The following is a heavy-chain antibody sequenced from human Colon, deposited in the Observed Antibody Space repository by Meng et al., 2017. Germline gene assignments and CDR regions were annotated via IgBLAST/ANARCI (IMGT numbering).Heavy chain of an antibody. CDR2: IYTSGNT. CDR3: ARDKTYYGSGWFDP. D-gene: IGHD3-10*01. Sequence: QVQLQDPGPGLVKPFQPLSLACTCSGDSISSGSYYWTWIRQPAGKGLEWIGRIYTSGNTNYNPSLKSRVTMSVDTSKNQFSLRLTSVTAADTAVYYCARDKTYYGSGWFDPWGPGTLVTVSS. CDR1: GDSISSGSYY. V-gene: IGHV4-61*02. J-gene: IGHJ5*02.